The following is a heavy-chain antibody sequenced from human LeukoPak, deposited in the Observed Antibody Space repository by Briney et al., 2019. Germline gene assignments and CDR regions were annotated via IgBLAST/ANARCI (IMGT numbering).Heavy chain of an antibody. Sequence: SETLSLTCTVSGGSISSSNYYWGWIRQPPGKGLECIGSVYYSGSTYYNPSLKSRVTISVDTSKNQFSLKRSSVTAADTAVYYCARDSRGIAARRKAFDIWGQGTMVTVSS. D-gene: IGHD6-6*01. V-gene: IGHV4-39*07. CDR3: ARDSRGIAARRKAFDI. CDR2: VYYSGST. J-gene: IGHJ3*02. CDR1: GGSISSSNYY.